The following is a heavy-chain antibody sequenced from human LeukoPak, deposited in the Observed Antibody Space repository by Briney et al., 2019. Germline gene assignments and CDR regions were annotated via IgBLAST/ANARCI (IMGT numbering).Heavy chain of an antibody. V-gene: IGHV3-11*04. Sequence: KTGGSLRLSCAASGFTFSDYYMTWIRQAPGKGLEWVSYISSSGSTRYYADSVKGRFTISRDNSKNTLYLQMNSLRAEDTAVYYCANPGGPLWFGEYYGAFDIWGQGTLVTVSS. CDR2: ISSSGSTR. J-gene: IGHJ4*02. CDR1: GFTFSDYY. CDR3: ANPGGPLWFGEYYGAFDI. D-gene: IGHD3-10*01.